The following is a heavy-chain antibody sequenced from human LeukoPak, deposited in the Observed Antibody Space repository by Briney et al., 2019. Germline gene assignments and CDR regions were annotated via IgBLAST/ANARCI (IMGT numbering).Heavy chain of an antibody. J-gene: IGHJ4*02. CDR2: INPNSGGT. D-gene: IGHD3-22*01. CDR1: GGTFSSYA. Sequence: ASVKVSCKASGGTFSSYAISWVRQAPGQGLEWMGRINPNSGGTNYAQKFQGRVTMTRDTSISTAYMELSRLRSDDTAVYYCARGSVDLYYDSSGYSAHWGQGTLVTVPS. V-gene: IGHV1-2*02. CDR3: ARGSVDLYYDSSGYSAH.